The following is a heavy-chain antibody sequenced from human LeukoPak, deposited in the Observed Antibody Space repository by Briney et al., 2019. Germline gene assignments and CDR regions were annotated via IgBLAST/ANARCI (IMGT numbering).Heavy chain of an antibody. V-gene: IGHV3-33*01. Sequence: PGWSLRLSCAASGFTFSSYGMHWVRQAPGKGLDWLAVIYIDGTNKYYADSVKGRFTISRDNSKNTLYLQMNSLRAEDTAVYYCARDPGSASYPVDYWGQGTLVTVSS. D-gene: IGHD1-26*01. J-gene: IGHJ4*02. CDR1: GFTFSSYG. CDR3: ARDPGSASYPVDY. CDR2: IYIDGTNK.